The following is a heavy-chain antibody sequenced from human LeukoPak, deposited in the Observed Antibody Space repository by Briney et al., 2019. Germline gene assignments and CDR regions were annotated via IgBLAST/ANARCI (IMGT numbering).Heavy chain of an antibody. V-gene: IGHV4-39*01. CDR3: ARHFPTTVTTTPYYFDY. D-gene: IGHD4-11*01. J-gene: IGHJ4*02. CDR1: GGSISSSSYY. Sequence: SETLSLTCTVSGGSISSSSYYWGWIRQPPGKGLEWIGSIYYSGSTYYNPSLKSRVTISVDTSKNQFSLKLSSVTAADTAVYYCARHFPTTVTTTPYYFDYWGQGTLVTVSS. CDR2: IYYSGST.